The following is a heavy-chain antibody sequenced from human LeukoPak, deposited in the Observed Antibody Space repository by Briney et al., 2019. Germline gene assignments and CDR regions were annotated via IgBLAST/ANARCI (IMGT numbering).Heavy chain of an antibody. Sequence: SETLSLTCAVSGGPISSYYWSWIRQPPGKGLEWIGYIYYSGSTNYNPSLKSRVTISVDTSKNQFSLKLSSVTAADTAVYYCARGRDTLIDYWGQGTLVTVSS. V-gene: IGHV4-59*01. CDR1: GGPISSYY. CDR2: IYYSGST. J-gene: IGHJ4*02. CDR3: ARGRDTLIDY.